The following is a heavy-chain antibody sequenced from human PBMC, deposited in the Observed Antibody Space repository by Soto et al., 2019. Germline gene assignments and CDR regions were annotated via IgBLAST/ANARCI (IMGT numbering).Heavy chain of an antibody. Sequence: EVQLVESGGDLVQPGGSLRLSCAASGFTFSTYWMHWVRQAPGKGLVWVSRLFGDGSNPAYADSVKGRFTISRDNAKNMLYLQMNSLTPEDTAVYYCVRGDNGNFRMSYWGQGTLVTVSS. V-gene: IGHV3-74*01. CDR1: GFTFSTYW. J-gene: IGHJ4*02. CDR2: LFGDGSNP. D-gene: IGHD3-10*01. CDR3: VRGDNGNFRMSY.